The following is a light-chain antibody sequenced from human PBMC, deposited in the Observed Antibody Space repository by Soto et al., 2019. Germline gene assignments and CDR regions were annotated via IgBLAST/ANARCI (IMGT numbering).Light chain of an antibody. V-gene: IGKV1-5*01. CDR2: DAS. Sequence: DIEITQSPSTLSASVGDRVTITCRASQSVSGSLAWYQQKSGRPPKVLIYDASTLEDGVPSRFSGSGSGTEFTLSISSLQPDDFETYYCQQYNSYWTFGQGTKVDIK. CDR1: QSVSGS. CDR3: QQYNSYWT. J-gene: IGKJ1*01.